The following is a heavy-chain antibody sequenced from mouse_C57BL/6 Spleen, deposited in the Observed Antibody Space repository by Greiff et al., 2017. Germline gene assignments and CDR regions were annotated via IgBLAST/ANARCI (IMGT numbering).Heavy chain of an antibody. V-gene: IGHV1-26*01. CDR2: INPNNGGT. D-gene: IGHD4-1*01. Sequence: VQLQQSGPELVKPGASVKISCKASGYTFTDYYMNWVKQSHGKSLEWIGDINPNNGGTSYNQKFKGKATLTVDKSSSTAYMELRSLTSEDSAVYYCAREAGTRYFDVWGTGTTVTVSS. J-gene: IGHJ1*03. CDR1: GYTFTDYY. CDR3: AREAGTRYFDV.